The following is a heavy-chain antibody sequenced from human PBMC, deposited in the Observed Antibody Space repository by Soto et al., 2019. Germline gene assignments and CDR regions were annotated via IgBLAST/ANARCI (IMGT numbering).Heavy chain of an antibody. V-gene: IGHV1-69*01. D-gene: IGHD1-26*01. CDR1: GGAFISYA. J-gene: IGHJ4*02. Sequence: QVQLVQSGADVKKPGSSVKVSCKVSGGAFISYAISWVRQAPGRGLEWMGGIIPVFGTANYTQKFQGRVTITADASTSTARMELSGMISEDTALFYCARGRVTTYLTACDYWGQGTLVTVSS. CDR2: IIPVFGTA. CDR3: ARGRVTTYLTACDY.